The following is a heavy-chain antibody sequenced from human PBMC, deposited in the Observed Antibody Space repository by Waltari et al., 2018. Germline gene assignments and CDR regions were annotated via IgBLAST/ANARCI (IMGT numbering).Heavy chain of an antibody. CDR1: GGSISSYY. Sequence: QVQLQESGPGLVKPSETLSLTCTVSGGSISSYYWSWIRQPPGKGLEWIGYIYYSGSTNDNPALKSRGTISVDTSKNQFSLKLSSVTAADTAVYYCARHSPYSSSWYNYWGQGTLVTVSS. V-gene: IGHV4-59*01. J-gene: IGHJ4*02. CDR2: IYYSGST. D-gene: IGHD6-13*01. CDR3: ARHSPYSSSWYNY.